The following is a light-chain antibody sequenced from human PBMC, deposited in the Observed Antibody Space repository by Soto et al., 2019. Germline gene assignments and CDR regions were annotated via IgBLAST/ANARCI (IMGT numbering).Light chain of an antibody. CDR1: QSVSSY. CDR2: DAS. CDR3: QQRSNWPYT. Sequence: EIVLTQSPATLSLSPGERATLAWWSSQSVSSYLAWYQQKPGQAPRLLIYDASNRATGIPARFSGSGSGTDFTLTISSLEPEDFAVYYCQQRSNWPYTFGQGTKWIS. J-gene: IGKJ2*01. V-gene: IGKV3-11*01.